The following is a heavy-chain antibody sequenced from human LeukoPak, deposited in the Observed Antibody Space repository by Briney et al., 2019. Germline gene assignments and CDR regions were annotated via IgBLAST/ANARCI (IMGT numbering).Heavy chain of an antibody. CDR3: ARSKRWLEHYWYFDL. CDR2: ISGNGGNT. CDR1: GFTFSNYP. D-gene: IGHD5-24*01. Sequence: PGGSLRLSCSAPGFTFSNYPMHWVRQAPGKGLEYVSVISGNGGNTYYANSVKGRFTISRDNSKHTLYLQMGSLRAEDMAVYYCARSKRWLEHYWYFDLWGRGTLVTVSS. V-gene: IGHV3-64*01. J-gene: IGHJ2*01.